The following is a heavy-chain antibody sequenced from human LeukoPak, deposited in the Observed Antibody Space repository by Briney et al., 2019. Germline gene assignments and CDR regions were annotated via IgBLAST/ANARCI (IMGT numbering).Heavy chain of an antibody. D-gene: IGHD2-2*01. CDR2: IIPIFGTP. Sequence: GASVKVSCKASRGTFSSSAISWVRQAPGQGLEWMGGIIPIFGTPNYAQKFQGRVTITADESTSTAYMELSSLRSEDTAVYYCARRWGPLCSSASCYWRDWYFDLWGRGTLVTVSS. CDR1: RGTFSSSA. V-gene: IGHV1-69*13. J-gene: IGHJ2*01. CDR3: ARRWGPLCSSASCYWRDWYFDL.